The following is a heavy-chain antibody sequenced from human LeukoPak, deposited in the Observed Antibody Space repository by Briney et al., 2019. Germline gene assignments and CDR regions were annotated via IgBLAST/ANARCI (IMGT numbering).Heavy chain of an antibody. Sequence: GASVKVSCKASGYTFTSYGISWVRQAPGRGLEWMGWISAYNGNTNYAQKLQGRVTMTTDTSTSTAYMELRSLRSDDTAVYYCARESGRGYSYGPLGYWGQGTLVTVSS. CDR1: GYTFTSYG. CDR3: ARESGRGYSYGPLGY. CDR2: ISAYNGNT. D-gene: IGHD5-18*01. J-gene: IGHJ4*02. V-gene: IGHV1-18*01.